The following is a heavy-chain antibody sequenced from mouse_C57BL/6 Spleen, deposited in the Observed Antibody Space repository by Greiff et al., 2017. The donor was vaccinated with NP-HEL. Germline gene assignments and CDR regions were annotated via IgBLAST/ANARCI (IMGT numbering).Heavy chain of an antibody. CDR2: INPNNGGT. Sequence: EVQLQQSGPELVKPGASVKISCKASGYTFTDYYMNWVKQSHGKSLEWIGDINPNNGGTSYNQKFKGKATLTVDKSSSTAYMERRSLTSEDSAVYYCASPLWGAYWGQGTLVTVSA. CDR3: ASPLWGAY. V-gene: IGHV1-26*01. D-gene: IGHD1-1*02. CDR1: GYTFTDYY. J-gene: IGHJ3*01.